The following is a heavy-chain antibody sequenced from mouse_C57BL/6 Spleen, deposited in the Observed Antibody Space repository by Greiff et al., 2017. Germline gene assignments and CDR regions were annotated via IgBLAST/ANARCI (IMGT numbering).Heavy chain of an antibody. CDR3: ARGIYSTWFAY. Sequence: EVQLQQSGPELVKPGASVKISCKASGYTFTDYYMNWVKQSHGKSLEWIGDINPNNGGTSYNQKFKGKATLTVDKSSSTAYMELRSLTSEDSAVYYCARGIYSTWFAYWGQGTLVTVSA. J-gene: IGHJ3*01. V-gene: IGHV1-26*01. CDR2: INPNNGGT. D-gene: IGHD2-5*01. CDR1: GYTFTDYY.